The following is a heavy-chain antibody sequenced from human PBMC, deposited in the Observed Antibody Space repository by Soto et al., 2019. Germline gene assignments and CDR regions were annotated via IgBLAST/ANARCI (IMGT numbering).Heavy chain of an antibody. V-gene: IGHV4-31*01. CDR3: XXXXXXXXWFDP. CDR2: IYYSGST. J-gene: IGHJ5*02. CDR1: GGSISSGGYY. Sequence: QVQLQESGPGLVKPSQTLSLTCTVSGGSISSGGYYWSWIRQHPGKGLEWIGYIYYSGSTYYNPSXXXXXXXXXXXXXXXXXXXXXXXXXXXXXXXXXXXXXXXXXWFDPWGQGTLVTVSS.